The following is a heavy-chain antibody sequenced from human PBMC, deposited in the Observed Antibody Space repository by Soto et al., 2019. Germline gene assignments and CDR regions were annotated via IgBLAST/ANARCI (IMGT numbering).Heavy chain of an antibody. Sequence: QVQLQESGPGLVKPSETLSLSCAVSGGSVTSDSYYYSWIRQPPGKGLEWIGYIYHSGTTNYNPSLTSRVTISVGTSKNHFSLSLSSVTAADTAVYYCARGGYYDFFQDWGQGTLVTVSS. CDR3: ARGGYYDFFQD. J-gene: IGHJ1*01. CDR1: GGSVTSDSYY. CDR2: IYHSGTT. V-gene: IGHV4-61*03. D-gene: IGHD3-22*01.